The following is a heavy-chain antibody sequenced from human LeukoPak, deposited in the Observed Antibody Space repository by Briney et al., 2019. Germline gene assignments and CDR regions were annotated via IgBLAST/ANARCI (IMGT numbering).Heavy chain of an antibody. CDR1: GYTFTSYA. Sequence: ASVKVSCKASGYTFTSYAMHWVRQAPGQRLEWMGWINAGNGNTKYSQKFQGRVTITRDTSTSTAYMELSSLRSEDTAVYYCATRGYSGYELDYWGQGTLVTVSS. D-gene: IGHD5-12*01. CDR2: INAGNGNT. V-gene: IGHV1-3*01. J-gene: IGHJ4*02. CDR3: ATRGYSGYELDY.